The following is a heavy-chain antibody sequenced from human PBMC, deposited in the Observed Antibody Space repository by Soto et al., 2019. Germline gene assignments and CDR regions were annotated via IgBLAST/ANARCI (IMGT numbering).Heavy chain of an antibody. V-gene: IGHV3-74*01. D-gene: IGHD3-10*01. CDR3: ARAVRSGSYPYYYYGMDV. CDR2: INSDGSST. CDR1: GFTFSNYW. Sequence: EVQVVGSGGGLVQPGGSLRLSCAASGFTFSNYWMQWVRQAPGKGLVWVSRINSDGSSTSYADSVKGRFTISRDNAKNTLYLQMNSLRAEDTAVYYCARAVRSGSYPYYYYGMDVWGQGTTVTVSS. J-gene: IGHJ6*02.